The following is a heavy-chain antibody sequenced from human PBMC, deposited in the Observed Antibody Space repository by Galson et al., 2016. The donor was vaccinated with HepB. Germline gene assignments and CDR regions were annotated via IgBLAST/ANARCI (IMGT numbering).Heavy chain of an antibody. D-gene: IGHD4-23*01. CDR3: ALDPVGNGVLNS. CDR2: IIPIFGTS. CDR1: GGTFSSYH. Sequence: SVKVSCKASGGTFSSYHISWVRQAPGQGLEWMGEIIPIFGTSNHAQKFRGRVTITADESTTTAYMELSSLRSEDTALYFCALDPVGNGVLNSWGQGTLVTVSS. V-gene: IGHV1-69*13. J-gene: IGHJ4*02.